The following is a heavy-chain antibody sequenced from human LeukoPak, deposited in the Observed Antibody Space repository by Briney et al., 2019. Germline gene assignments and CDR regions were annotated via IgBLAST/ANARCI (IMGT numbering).Heavy chain of an antibody. CDR1: GFTFSSHA. CDR3: AKVGDFWSGLAYNYYYGMDV. CDR2: ISGSGGST. V-gene: IGHV3-23*01. Sequence: GASLRLSCAASGFTFSSHAMSWVRQAPGKGLEWASAISGSGGSTYYADSVKGRFTISRDNCNHTLYLQMNSLRAEDTAVYYCAKVGDFWSGLAYNYYYGMDVWGQGTTVTVSS. J-gene: IGHJ6*02. D-gene: IGHD3-3*01.